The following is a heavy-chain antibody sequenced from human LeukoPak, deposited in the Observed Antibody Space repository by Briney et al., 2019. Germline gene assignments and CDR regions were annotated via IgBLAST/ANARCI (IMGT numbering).Heavy chain of an antibody. Sequence: SETLSLTCTVSGGSISSYYWSWIRQPPGKGLEWIGEINHSGSTNYNPSLKSRVTISVDTSKNQFSLKLSSVTAADTAVYYCAREDYNNSAFDIWGQGTMVTVSS. CDR3: AREDYNNSAFDI. D-gene: IGHD4-11*01. CDR2: INHSGST. V-gene: IGHV4-34*01. CDR1: GGSISSYY. J-gene: IGHJ3*02.